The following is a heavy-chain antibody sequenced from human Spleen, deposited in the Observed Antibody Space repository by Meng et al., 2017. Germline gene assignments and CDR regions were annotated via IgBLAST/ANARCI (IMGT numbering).Heavy chain of an antibody. Sequence: GSLRLSCAASGFTFSSYWMSWVRQPPGKGLEWIGYIDYSGSTNCNPSLKSRVTFSVDTSKSQFSLNLSSVTDADTAVYYCARGSFIAASGTHFDYWGRGTLVTVSS. V-gene: IGHV4-59*12. CDR1: GFTFSSYW. D-gene: IGHD6-13*01. CDR3: ARGSFIAASGTHFDY. CDR2: IDYSGST. J-gene: IGHJ4*02.